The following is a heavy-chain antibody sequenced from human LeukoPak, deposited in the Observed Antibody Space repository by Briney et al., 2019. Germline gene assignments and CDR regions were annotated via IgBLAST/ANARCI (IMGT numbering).Heavy chain of an antibody. CDR3: AREGLIAAAATLDY. Sequence: GRSLRLSCAASGFGFSNYGMHWVRQAPGKGLEWVAVIWYDGSNKDYADSVKGRFTISRDNSKNTLHLQMNSLRAEDTAVYYCAREGLIAAAATLDYWGQGTLVTVSS. CDR1: GFGFSNYG. D-gene: IGHD6-13*01. V-gene: IGHV3-33*01. J-gene: IGHJ4*02. CDR2: IWYDGSNK.